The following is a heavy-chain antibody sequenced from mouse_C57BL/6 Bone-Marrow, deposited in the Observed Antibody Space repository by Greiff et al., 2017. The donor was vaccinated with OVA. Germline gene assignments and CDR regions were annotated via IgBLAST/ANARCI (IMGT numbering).Heavy chain of an antibody. CDR2: IDPSDSYT. CDR3: AREELLRSYLDY. J-gene: IGHJ2*01. Sequence: QVQLQQPGAELVMPGASVKLSCKASGYTFTSYWMHWVKQRPGQGLEWIGEIDPSDSYTNYNQKFKGKSTLTVDKSASTAYMQLSSLTSEDSAVYYCAREELLRSYLDYWGQGTTLTVSS. D-gene: IGHD1-1*01. CDR1: GYTFTSYW. V-gene: IGHV1-69*01.